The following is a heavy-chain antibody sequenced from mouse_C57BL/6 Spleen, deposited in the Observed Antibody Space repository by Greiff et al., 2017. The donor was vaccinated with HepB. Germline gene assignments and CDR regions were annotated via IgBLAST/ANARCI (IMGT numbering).Heavy chain of an antibody. CDR1: GYAFTNYL. CDR3: ARFYGKKDYYAMDY. CDR2: INPGSGGT. V-gene: IGHV1-54*01. Sequence: VQGVESGAELVRPGTSVKVSCKASGYAFTNYLIEWVKQRPGQGLEWIGVINPGSGGTNYNEKFKGKATLTADKSSSTAYMQLSSLTSEDSAVYFCARFYGKKDYYAMDYWGQGTSVTVSS. D-gene: IGHD2-1*01. J-gene: IGHJ4*01.